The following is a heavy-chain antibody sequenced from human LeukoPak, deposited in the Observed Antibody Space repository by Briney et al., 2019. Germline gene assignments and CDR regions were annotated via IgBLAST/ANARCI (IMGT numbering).Heavy chain of an antibody. CDR3: GRTRPTVEGWGFDY. J-gene: IGHJ4*02. V-gene: IGHV1-18*01. CDR1: GYTFTSYG. Sequence: GASVKVSCKASGYTFTSYGVTWVRQAPGQGLDWVGWISGYNGETKYAQKVQGRVIMTTDTSTSTAYMELRSLRSDDTAVYYCGRTRPTVEGWGFDYWGQGTLVTVSS. CDR2: ISGYNGET. D-gene: IGHD4-23*01.